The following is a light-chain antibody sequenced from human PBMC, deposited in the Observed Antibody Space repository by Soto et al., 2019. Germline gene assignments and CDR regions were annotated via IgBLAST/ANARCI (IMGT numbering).Light chain of an antibody. CDR2: LAS. J-gene: IGKJ4*01. V-gene: IGKV1-39*01. Sequence: DIQLTQSPSSLSASVGDRVTITCRSSQNINTYLNWYQQRPGEPPKLLIYLASTWKRRVPSRFSGSVSRTAFTLNISSLQPEDFGTYYCQQSSRIPPFGGGTKIDIK. CDR1: QNINTY. CDR3: QQSSRIPP.